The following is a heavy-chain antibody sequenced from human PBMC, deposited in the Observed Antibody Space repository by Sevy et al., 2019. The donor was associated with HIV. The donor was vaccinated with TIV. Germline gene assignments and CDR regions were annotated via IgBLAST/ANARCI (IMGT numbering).Heavy chain of an antibody. CDR2: MTSSGSYI. Sequence: GGSLRLSCAASGFTFSTSTMNWVRPAPGKGLEWVSLMTSSGSYILYADSVKGRFTISRDNAKNSVFLQMNSLRVEDTAVYYCVRDGWNYWGQGTLVTVSS. V-gene: IGHV3-21*01. CDR3: VRDGWNY. J-gene: IGHJ4*02. CDR1: GFTFSTST. D-gene: IGHD2-15*01.